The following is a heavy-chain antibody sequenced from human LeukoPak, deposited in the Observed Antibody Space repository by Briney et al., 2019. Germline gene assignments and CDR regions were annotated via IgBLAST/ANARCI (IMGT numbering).Heavy chain of an antibody. V-gene: IGHV3-11*01. CDR3: ARSIGLTGGGVDV. J-gene: IGHJ6*02. CDR2: ITNGGSTI. D-gene: IGHD3-9*01. Sequence: PGGSLRLSCAASGFTFSDYNMNWVGQAPGKGLEGVSYITNGGSTIHYADSVKGRFTISRDNAKNSLYLQMNSLRAEDTAVYYCARSIGLTGGGVDVWGQGTTVTVSS. CDR1: GFTFSDYN.